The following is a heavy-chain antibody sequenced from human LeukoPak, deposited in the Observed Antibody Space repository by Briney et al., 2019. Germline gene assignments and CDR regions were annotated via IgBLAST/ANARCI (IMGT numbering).Heavy chain of an antibody. Sequence: GGSLRLSCVASGFTFSSFEMNWVRQAPGKGLEWVSDISSSGSTINYAASVKGRFTISRDNAKNSLYLQMNSLRAEDTAVYYCAELGITMIGGVWGKGTTVTISS. CDR2: ISSSGSTI. V-gene: IGHV3-48*03. D-gene: IGHD3-10*02. CDR3: AELGITMIGGV. CDR1: GFTFSSFE. J-gene: IGHJ6*04.